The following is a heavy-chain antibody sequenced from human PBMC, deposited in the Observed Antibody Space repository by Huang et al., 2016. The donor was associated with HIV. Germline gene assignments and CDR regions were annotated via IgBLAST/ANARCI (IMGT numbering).Heavy chain of an antibody. CDR3: GKDNGRDYYYGMDA. Sequence: EVQLVESGGGLVQPGRSLRLSCVVFGFTFDDYAMHWVRQAPGKGPEWVSGSNWNSGNKGCADSVRGRFTISRDNAKNSLYLQMNSLRAEDTALYYCGKDNGRDYYYGMDAWGRGTTVIVSS. V-gene: IGHV3-9*01. CDR2: SNWNSGNK. J-gene: IGHJ6*02. CDR1: GFTFDDYA.